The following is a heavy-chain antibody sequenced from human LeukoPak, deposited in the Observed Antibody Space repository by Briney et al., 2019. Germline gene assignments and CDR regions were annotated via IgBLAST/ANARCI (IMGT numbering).Heavy chain of an antibody. V-gene: IGHV1-3*03. CDR2: INAGNGNT. D-gene: IGHD5-24*01. Sequence: ASVKVSCKASGYTFTNYAIHWVRQAPGQRLEWMGWINAGNGNTKYSQEFQGRVTITRDTSASTAYMDLSSLRSEDTAVYYCARDTEMATVGDAFDIWGQGTMVTVSS. CDR3: ARDTEMATVGDAFDI. J-gene: IGHJ3*02. CDR1: GYTFTNYA.